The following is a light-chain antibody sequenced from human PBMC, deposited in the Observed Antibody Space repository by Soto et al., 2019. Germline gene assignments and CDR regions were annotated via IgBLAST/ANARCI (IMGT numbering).Light chain of an antibody. V-gene: IGKV3-20*01. CDR1: QSVSSNY. CDR3: QQYGSSPWT. CDR2: DAS. Sequence: EIVLSQYPGTLSLSPGERATLSCRASQSVSSNYLAWYQQKPGQAPRLLIYDASSRATGIPDRFSGSGSGTDFTLTISRLEPEDFAVYYCQQYGSSPWTFGQGTKVEIK. J-gene: IGKJ1*01.